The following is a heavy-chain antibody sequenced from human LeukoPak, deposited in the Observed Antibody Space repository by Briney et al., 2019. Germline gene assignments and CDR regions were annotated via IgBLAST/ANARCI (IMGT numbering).Heavy chain of an antibody. V-gene: IGHV5-51*01. CDR2: IYPGDSDT. D-gene: IGHD2-2*01. J-gene: IGHJ4*02. CDR3: ARRQGCSSTSCPPDS. Sequence: GESLKISCRGSGYSFTTYWIGWVRQMPGKGLEWIWSIYPGDSDTRYSPSFQGQVTMSADKSINTAYLQWSSLKASDTAMYYCARRQGCSSTSCPPDSWGQGTLVTVSS. CDR1: GYSFTTYW.